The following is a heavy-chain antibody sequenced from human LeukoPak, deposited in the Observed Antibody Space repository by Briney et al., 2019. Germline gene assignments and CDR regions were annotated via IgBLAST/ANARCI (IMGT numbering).Heavy chain of an antibody. CDR1: GFTVSSNY. CDR2: IYSGGGT. CDR3: EKDTVAGTVDY. Sequence: PGGSLRLSCAASGFTVSSNYMTWVRQAPGKGLEWVSVIYSGGGTHYADSVKGRFTISTDNSKTTLYLQMNSLRAEDTAVYDCEKDTVAGTVDYWGQGTRVTVSS. J-gene: IGHJ4*02. V-gene: IGHV3-53*01. D-gene: IGHD6-19*01.